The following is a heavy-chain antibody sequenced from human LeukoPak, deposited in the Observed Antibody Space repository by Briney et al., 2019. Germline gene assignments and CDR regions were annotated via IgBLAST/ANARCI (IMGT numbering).Heavy chain of an antibody. D-gene: IGHD6-19*01. CDR2: IYYTGST. V-gene: IGHV4-59*08. CDR1: GDSISSYY. Sequence: PSETLSLTCTVSGDSISSYYWSWIRQPPGKGLGWIGHIYYTGSTSYNPSLKSRVTMSVDTSKNQFSLRLTSVTAADTAVYYCARQRAVADAFDIWGQGAMVTVSS. J-gene: IGHJ3*02. CDR3: ARQRAVADAFDI.